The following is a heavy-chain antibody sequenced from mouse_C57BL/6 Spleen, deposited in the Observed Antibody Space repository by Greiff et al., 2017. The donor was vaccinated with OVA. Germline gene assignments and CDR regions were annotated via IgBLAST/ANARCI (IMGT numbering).Heavy chain of an antibody. V-gene: IGHV5-4*01. CDR1: GFTFSSYA. Sequence: EVQVVESGGGLVKPGGSLKLSCAASGFTFSSYAMSWVRQTPEKRLEWVATFSDGGSYTYYPDNVKGRFTISRDNAKNNLYLQMSHLKSEDTAMYYCARDGSKYYYAMDYWGQGTSVTVSS. CDR3: ARDGSKYYYAMDY. D-gene: IGHD2-2*01. J-gene: IGHJ4*01. CDR2: FSDGGSYT.